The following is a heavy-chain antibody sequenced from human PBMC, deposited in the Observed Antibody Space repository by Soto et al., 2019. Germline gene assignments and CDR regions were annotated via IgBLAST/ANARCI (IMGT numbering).Heavy chain of an antibody. Sequence: PGGSLRLSCAASGFTFIGYARHWVRQAPGKGLEWVAVISYDGSNKYYADSVKGRFTISRDNSKNTLYLQMNSLRAEDTAVYYCARDRRSGPYYYYSGMDVWGQGTTVTVSS. CDR1: GFTFIGYA. CDR2: ISYDGSNK. CDR3: ARDRRSGPYYYYSGMDV. J-gene: IGHJ6*02. D-gene: IGHD3-3*01. V-gene: IGHV3-30-3*01.